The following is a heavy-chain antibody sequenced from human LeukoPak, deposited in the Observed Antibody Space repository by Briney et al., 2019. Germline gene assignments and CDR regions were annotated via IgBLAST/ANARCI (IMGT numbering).Heavy chain of an antibody. V-gene: IGHV3-21*01. CDR3: ARDRQWLVFDY. Sequence: GGSLRLSCAASGFTFSSYAMNWVRQAPGRGLEWVSSISSSSSYIYYADSVKGRFTISRDNAKNSLYLQMNSLRAEDTAVYYCARDRQWLVFDYWGQGTLVTVSS. D-gene: IGHD6-19*01. CDR1: GFTFSSYA. CDR2: ISSSSSYI. J-gene: IGHJ4*02.